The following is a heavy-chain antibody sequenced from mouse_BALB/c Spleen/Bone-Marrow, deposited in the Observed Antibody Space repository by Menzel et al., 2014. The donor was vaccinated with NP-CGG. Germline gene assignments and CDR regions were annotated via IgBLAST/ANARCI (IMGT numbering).Heavy chain of an antibody. Sequence: VKLQESGPGLVAPSQSLSITCTVSGFSLTSYGVHWVRQPPGKGLEWLGVIWAGGSTNYNSALMSRLSISKDNSKSQVFLKMNSLQTVDTAMYYCARVPLFRYGSSYGMDYWGQGTSVTVSS. J-gene: IGHJ4*01. CDR2: IWAGGST. D-gene: IGHD1-1*01. CDR3: ARVPLFRYGSSYGMDY. V-gene: IGHV2-9*02. CDR1: GFSLTSYG.